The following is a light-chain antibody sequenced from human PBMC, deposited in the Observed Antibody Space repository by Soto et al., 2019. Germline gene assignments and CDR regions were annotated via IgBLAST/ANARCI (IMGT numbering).Light chain of an antibody. Sequence: EIVLTQSPATLSLSPGERATLSCRASQSVSSNLAWYQQKPGQAPRLLIYDASNRATGIPARFSGSGSGTDFTLTISSLEPEDFAVYDCQQRSNWQTFGQGTKVEIK. CDR3: QQRSNWQT. V-gene: IGKV3-11*01. J-gene: IGKJ1*01. CDR1: QSVSSN. CDR2: DAS.